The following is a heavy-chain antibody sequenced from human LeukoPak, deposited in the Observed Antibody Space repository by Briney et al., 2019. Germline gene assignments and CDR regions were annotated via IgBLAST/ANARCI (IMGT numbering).Heavy chain of an antibody. CDR1: GGSISSSY. CDR3: ARAIYSRAWSASDI. J-gene: IGHJ3*02. D-gene: IGHD6-19*01. CDR2: IFYTGSN. Sequence: SETLSLTCSVSGGSISSSYWSWIRQAPGKGPEWIGYIFYTGSNDYSPSLKSRVTISVDTSKNQFSLRVNSVTAADTAVYYCARAIYSRAWSASDIWGQGTVVTVS. V-gene: IGHV4-59*01.